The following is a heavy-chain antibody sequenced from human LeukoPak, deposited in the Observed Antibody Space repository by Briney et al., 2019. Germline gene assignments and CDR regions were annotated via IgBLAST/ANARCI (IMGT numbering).Heavy chain of an antibody. CDR3: AKSGTGYSSGWYQH. CDR1: GFTFSAYA. J-gene: IGHJ1*01. D-gene: IGHD6-19*01. CDR2: IGSDNKP. V-gene: IGHV3-23*05. Sequence: GGSLRLSCEASGFTFSAYAMTWVRQAPGKGLEWVSSIGSDNKPHYSESVKGRFTISRDNSKNTLYLQMNSLRAEDTAVYYCAKSGTGYSSGWYQHWGQGTLVTVSS.